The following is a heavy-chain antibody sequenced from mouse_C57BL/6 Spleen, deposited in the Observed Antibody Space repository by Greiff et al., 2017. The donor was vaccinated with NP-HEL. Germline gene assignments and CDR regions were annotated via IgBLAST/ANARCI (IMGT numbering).Heavy chain of an antibody. CDR1: GYTFTSYW. J-gene: IGHJ2*01. Sequence: QVQLQQPGAELVRPGSSVKLSCKASGYTFTSYWMDWVKQRPGQGLEWIGNIYPSDSETHYNQKFKDKATLTVDKSSSTAYMQLSSLTSEDSAVYYCARGFYSNFFDYWGQGTTLTVSS. CDR3: ARGFYSNFFDY. V-gene: IGHV1-61*01. D-gene: IGHD2-5*01. CDR2: IYPSDSET.